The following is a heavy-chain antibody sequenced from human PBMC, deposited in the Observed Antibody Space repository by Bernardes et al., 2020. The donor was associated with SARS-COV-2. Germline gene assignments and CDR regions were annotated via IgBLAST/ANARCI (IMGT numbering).Heavy chain of an antibody. CDR2: ISGNTATI. D-gene: IGHD2-15*01. CDR1: GFTFSNCA. V-gene: IGHV3-23*01. CDR3: FGYCSGGSCSRKQAHDY. Sequence: GGSLRLSCAASGFTFSNCAMSWVRQAPGKGPEWVSSISGNTATIYYADSVKGRFTISRDNSKNTLFLQMNSLRAEDTAVYYCFGYCSGGSCSRKQAHDYWGQGTLVTVSS. J-gene: IGHJ4*02.